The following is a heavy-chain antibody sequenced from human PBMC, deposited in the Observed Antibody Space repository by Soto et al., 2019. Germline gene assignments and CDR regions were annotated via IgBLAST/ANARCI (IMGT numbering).Heavy chain of an antibody. J-gene: IGHJ4*01. V-gene: IGHV3-72*01. CDR1: GFTFSDHY. CDR3: SRAGILTTPYYFDY. CDR2: IRNKANSYTT. D-gene: IGHD2-21*01. Sequence: PGGSLTLSCAALGFTFSDHYMDWVRQAPGKGLEWVGRIRNKANSYTTEYAASVKGRFTISRDDSKNLLFLQMFSLKTEDTAVYYCSRAGILTTPYYFDYWGQGTLVTVS.